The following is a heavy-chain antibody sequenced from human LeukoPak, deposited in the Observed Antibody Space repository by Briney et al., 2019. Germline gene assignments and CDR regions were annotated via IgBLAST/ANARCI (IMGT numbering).Heavy chain of an antibody. D-gene: IGHD5-18*01. CDR3: ARERQLCDY. V-gene: IGHV4-39*07. J-gene: IGHJ4*02. Sequence: RSSETLSLTCTVSGGSISSSSYYWGWIRQPPGKGLEWIGSIYYSGSTYYNPSLKSRVTISVDTSKNQFSLKLSSVTAADTAVYYCARERQLCDYWGQGTLVTVSS. CDR2: IYYSGST. CDR1: GGSISSSSYY.